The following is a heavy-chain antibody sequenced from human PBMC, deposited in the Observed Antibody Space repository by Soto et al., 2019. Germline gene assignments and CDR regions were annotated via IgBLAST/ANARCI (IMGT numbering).Heavy chain of an antibody. CDR2: IIPIFGTA. CDR1: GGTFSSYA. J-gene: IGHJ5*02. CDR3: ARGNKKPEPRNWFDP. V-gene: IGHV1-69*13. D-gene: IGHD1-1*01. Sequence: SVKVSCKASGGTFSSYAISWVRQAPGQGLEWMGGIIPIFGTANYAQKFQGRVTITADESTSTAYMELSSLRSEDTAVYYCARGNKKPEPRNWFDPCGQGTLVTVSS.